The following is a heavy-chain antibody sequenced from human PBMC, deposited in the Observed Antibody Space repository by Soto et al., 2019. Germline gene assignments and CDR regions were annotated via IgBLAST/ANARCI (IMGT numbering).Heavy chain of an antibody. D-gene: IGHD6-19*01. J-gene: IGHJ4*02. CDR2: LNGSGGST. Sequence: GGSLRFSCAASGFTFNSYAMSWVRPAPGKRLEWVTVLNGSGGSTYYADSVKGRFTISRDKSKNTMYLQMNSLRAEDTAVYYCAKDGAGQWLVNYYFDYWGQGALVTVSS. CDR1: GFTFNSYA. CDR3: AKDGAGQWLVNYYFDY. V-gene: IGHV3-23*01.